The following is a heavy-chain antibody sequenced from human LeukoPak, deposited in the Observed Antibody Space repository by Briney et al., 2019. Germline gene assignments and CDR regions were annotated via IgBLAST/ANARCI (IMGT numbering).Heavy chain of an antibody. CDR2: ISTTGII. D-gene: IGHD6-13*01. CDR1: GFTFSSYT. J-gene: IGHJ4*02. CDR3: ARARVIAAPGAFDY. Sequence: PGGSLRLSCAASGFTFSSYTMNWVRQAPGKGLEWVSYISTTGIIHYSDSVKGRFTISRDNAKNSLYLQMNSLRDEDTAVYYCARARVIAAPGAFDYWGQGTLVTVSS. V-gene: IGHV3-48*02.